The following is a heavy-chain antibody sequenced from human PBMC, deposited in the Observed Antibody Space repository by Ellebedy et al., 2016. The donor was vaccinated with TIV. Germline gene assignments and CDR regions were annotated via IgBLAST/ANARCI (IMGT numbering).Heavy chain of an antibody. D-gene: IGHD5-24*01. V-gene: IGHV4-59*01. Sequence: GSLRLSXTVSGGSISSYYWSWIRQPPGKGLEWIGYIYYSGSTNYNPSLKSRVTISVDTSKNQFSLKLSSVTAADTAVYYCARGAATINVRFDPWGQGTLVTVSS. J-gene: IGHJ5*02. CDR2: IYYSGST. CDR1: GGSISSYY. CDR3: ARGAATINVRFDP.